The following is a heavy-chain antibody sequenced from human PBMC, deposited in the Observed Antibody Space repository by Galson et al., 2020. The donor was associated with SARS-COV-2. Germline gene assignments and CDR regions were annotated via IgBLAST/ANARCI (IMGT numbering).Heavy chain of an antibody. CDR3: AKLPKVATNPGWFDP. CDR2: IRGSGGST. Sequence: TGGSLRLSCAASGFTFSSYAMSWVRQAPGKGLEWVSAIRGSGGSTYYADSVKGRFTISRDNSKNTLYLQMNSLRAEDTAVYYCAKLPKVATNPGWFDPWGQGTLVTVSS. V-gene: IGHV3-23*01. CDR1: GFTFSSYA. J-gene: IGHJ5*02. D-gene: IGHD5-12*01.